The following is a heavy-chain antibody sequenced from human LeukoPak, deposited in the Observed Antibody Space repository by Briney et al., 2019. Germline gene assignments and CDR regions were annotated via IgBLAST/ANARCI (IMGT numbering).Heavy chain of an antibody. V-gene: IGHV3-74*01. D-gene: IGHD6-25*01. CDR3: TRAAEQRPIDY. CDR1: GFALSDYW. Sequence: GGSLRLSCAASGFALSDYWMHWVRQAPGKELVWVSRINSEGGLISYADSVKGRFTIYRGNAKNTLYLQMNSLTAEDTAMYYCTRAAEQRPIDYWGQGTLVTVSS. CDR2: INSEGGLI. J-gene: IGHJ4*02.